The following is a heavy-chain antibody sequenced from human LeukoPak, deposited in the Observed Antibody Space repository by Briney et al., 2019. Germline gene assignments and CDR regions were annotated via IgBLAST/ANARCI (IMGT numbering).Heavy chain of an antibody. J-gene: IGHJ4*02. Sequence: SETLSLTCTVSGYSISSGYYWGWIRQPPGKGLEWIGSIYHSGSTYYNPSLKSRVTISVDTSKNQFSLKLSSVTAADTAVYYCARFYSSWAYFDYWGQGTLVTVSS. V-gene: IGHV4-38-2*02. CDR3: ARFYSSWAYFDY. CDR1: GYSISSGYY. CDR2: IYHSGST. D-gene: IGHD6-13*01.